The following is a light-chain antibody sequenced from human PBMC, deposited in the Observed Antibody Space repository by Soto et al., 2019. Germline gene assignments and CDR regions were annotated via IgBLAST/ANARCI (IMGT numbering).Light chain of an antibody. V-gene: IGKV1-39*01. CDR1: QSISSY. CDR2: AAS. CDR3: QQSYSTLPT. Sequence: DIQMTQSPSSLSASVGDRVTITCRASQSISSYLNWYQQKPGKAPKLLIYAASSLQSGVPSRFSGSGSGTDFTLTISSLQPEEFATYYCQQSYSTLPTFGGGTKVEIK. J-gene: IGKJ4*01.